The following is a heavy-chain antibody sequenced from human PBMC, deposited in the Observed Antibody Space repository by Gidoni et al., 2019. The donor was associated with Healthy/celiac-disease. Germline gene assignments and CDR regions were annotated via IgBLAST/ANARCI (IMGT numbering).Heavy chain of an antibody. V-gene: IGHV3-33*01. J-gene: IGHJ4*02. CDR3: SFGELLGFGY. Sequence: QVQMVESGGGVVQPGRSLRLSCAAPGFTFSSYGMHWVRQAPGKGLEWVAVLWHDGSNKYYADSVKGRFTISRDNSKNTLYLQMNSLRAEDTAVYYCSFGELLGFGYWGQGTLVTVSS. D-gene: IGHD3-10*01. CDR1: GFTFSSYG. CDR2: LWHDGSNK.